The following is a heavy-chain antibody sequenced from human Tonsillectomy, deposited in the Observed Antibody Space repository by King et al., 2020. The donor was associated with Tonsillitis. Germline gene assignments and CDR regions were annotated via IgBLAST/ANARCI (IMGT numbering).Heavy chain of an antibody. Sequence: VHLVESGGGVVQPGRSLRLSCTASGFTFSRYTIYWVRQAPGKGLKWVAVISYDGSNEYYADSVKGRFTISRDNSKNTLYLQMNSLRAEDTAVYYCARAHSLRAAFDYWGQGTLVTVSS. CDR1: GFTFSRYT. CDR2: ISYDGSNE. D-gene: IGHD2-15*01. CDR3: ARAHSLRAAFDY. V-gene: IGHV3-30*04. J-gene: IGHJ4*02.